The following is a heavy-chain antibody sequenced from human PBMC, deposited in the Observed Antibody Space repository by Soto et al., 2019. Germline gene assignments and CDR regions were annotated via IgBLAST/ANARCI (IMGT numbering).Heavy chain of an antibody. J-gene: IGHJ4*02. V-gene: IGHV4-39*01. Sequence: QLQLQESGPGLVKPSETLSLTCTVSGGSISSSSYYWGWIRQPPGKGLEWIGSIYYSGSTYYNPSLKSRVTISVDTSKNQFSLKLSSVTAADTAVYYCARLTVVVVAATLTYFDYWGQGTLVTVSS. CDR1: GGSISSSSYY. CDR3: ARLTVVVVAATLTYFDY. D-gene: IGHD2-15*01. CDR2: IYYSGST.